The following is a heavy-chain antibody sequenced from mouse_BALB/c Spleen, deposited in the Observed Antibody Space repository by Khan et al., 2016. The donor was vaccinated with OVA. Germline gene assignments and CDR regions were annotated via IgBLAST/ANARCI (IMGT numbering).Heavy chain of an antibody. J-gene: IGHJ4*01. V-gene: IGHV10-1*02. Sequence: EVQLVESGGGLVQPKGSLKLSCAASGFTFNTYAMNWVRQAPGKGLEWVARIRSKTNNYATYYADSVKDRSTISRDDSQSMLYLQMNNLKTEDTAMYYCVRHKNYYGEDAMDYWGQGTSVTVSS. CDR3: VRHKNYYGEDAMDY. D-gene: IGHD1-1*01. CDR1: GFTFNTYA. CDR2: IRSKTNNYAT.